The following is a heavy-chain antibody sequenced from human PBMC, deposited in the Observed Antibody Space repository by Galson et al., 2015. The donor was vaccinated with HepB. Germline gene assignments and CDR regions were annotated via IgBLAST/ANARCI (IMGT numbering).Heavy chain of an antibody. CDR3: ASRHYYFRSGTWHNVSDD. CDR2: IDPSDSYT. J-gene: IGHJ4*02. CDR1: GYTFTAFW. Sequence: QSGAEVKKPGESLRISCKGSGYTFTAFWITWVRQIPGKGLEWMGRIDPSDSYTDYSPSFQGHVTIPSDKSITTAYLHLNTLKASDTAIYYCASRHYYFRSGTWHNVSDDWGQGTQVTVSS. V-gene: IGHV5-10-1*01. D-gene: IGHD3-10*01.